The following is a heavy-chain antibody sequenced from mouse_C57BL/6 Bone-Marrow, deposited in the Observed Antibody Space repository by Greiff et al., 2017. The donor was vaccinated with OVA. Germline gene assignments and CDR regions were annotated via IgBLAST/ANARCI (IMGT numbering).Heavy chain of an antibody. Sequence: QVQLQQSGAELVKPGASVKLSCKASGYTFTSYWMQWVKQRPGQGLEWIGEIDPSDSYTNYNQKFKGKATLTVDTSSSTAYMQLSSLTSEDSAVYYCARSRDWDDYWGQGTTLTVSS. V-gene: IGHV1-50*01. CDR1: GYTFTSYW. CDR3: ARSRDWDDY. J-gene: IGHJ2*01. CDR2: IDPSDSYT. D-gene: IGHD4-1*01.